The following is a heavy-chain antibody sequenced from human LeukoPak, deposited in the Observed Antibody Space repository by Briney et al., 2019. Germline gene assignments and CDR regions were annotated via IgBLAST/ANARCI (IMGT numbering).Heavy chain of an antibody. Sequence: SEILSLTCTISGGSISSNSHHWGWIRQSPGKGLEWIGSIYNGRTIFYNPSLNGRVTISVVPSKDQFTLQLNSVTAADTAVYYCVRHDGRSGGTMGALDSWGQGSLVTVSS. J-gene: IGHJ4*02. D-gene: IGHD4-23*01. CDR3: VRHDGRSGGTMGALDS. CDR1: GGSISSNSHH. CDR2: IYNGRTI. V-gene: IGHV4-39*01.